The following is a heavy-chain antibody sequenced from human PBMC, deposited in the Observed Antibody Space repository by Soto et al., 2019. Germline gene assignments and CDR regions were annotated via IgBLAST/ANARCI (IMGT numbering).Heavy chain of an antibody. CDR2: IYYSGST. CDR3: AREFCGGDCFNDY. CDR1: GGSVSSGSYY. J-gene: IGHJ4*02. Sequence: SETLSLTCTVSGGSVSSGSYYWSWIRQPPGKGLEWIGYIYYSGSTNYNPSLKSRVTISVDTSKNQFSLKLSSVTAADTAVYYCAREFCGGDCFNDYWGQGTLVTVSS. D-gene: IGHD2-21*02. V-gene: IGHV4-61*01.